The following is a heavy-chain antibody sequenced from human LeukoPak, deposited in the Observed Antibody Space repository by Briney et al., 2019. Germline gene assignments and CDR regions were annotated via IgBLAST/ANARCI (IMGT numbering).Heavy chain of an antibody. CDR3: ASSYCSSTSCYLGFDY. CDR1: EFTVSSNY. D-gene: IGHD2-2*01. J-gene: IGHJ4*02. V-gene: IGHV3-53*01. CDR2: IYSGGST. Sequence: GGSLRLSCAASEFTVSSNYMSWVRQAPGKGLEWVSVIYSGGSTYYADSVKGRFTISRDNSKNTLYLQMNSLRAEDTAVYYCASSYCSSTSCYLGFDYWGQGTLVTVSS.